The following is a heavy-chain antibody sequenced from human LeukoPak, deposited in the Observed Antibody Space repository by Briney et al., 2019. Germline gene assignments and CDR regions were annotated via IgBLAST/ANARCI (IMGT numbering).Heavy chain of an antibody. CDR1: GFTFSSYS. D-gene: IGHD6-6*01. CDR2: ISSGSTYI. J-gene: IGHJ4*02. Sequence: PGGSLRLSCTASGFTFSSYSMNWVRQAPGKGLEWVSSISSGSTYIYYADSVKGRFTVSRDNAKNSLYLQMNSLRAEDTAVYYCATRPNEYSNYWGQGTLVTVSS. CDR3: ATRPNEYSNY. V-gene: IGHV3-21*01.